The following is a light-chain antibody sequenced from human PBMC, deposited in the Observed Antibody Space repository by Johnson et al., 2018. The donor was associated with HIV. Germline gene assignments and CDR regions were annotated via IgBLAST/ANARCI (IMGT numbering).Light chain of an antibody. CDR2: DND. J-gene: IGLJ1*01. Sequence: QSVLTQPPSVSAAPGQKVTISCFGSDSNIGNNYVSWYQQVPGTAPKLLIYDNDKRPSGIPDRFSGSKSGTSATLGITGLQTGDEADYYCETWDSSLSGVFGTRTKVTVL. CDR3: ETWDSSLSGV. CDR1: DSNIGNNY. V-gene: IGLV1-51*01.